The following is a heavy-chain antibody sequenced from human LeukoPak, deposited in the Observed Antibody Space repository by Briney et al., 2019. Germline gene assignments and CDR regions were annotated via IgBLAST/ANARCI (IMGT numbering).Heavy chain of an antibody. J-gene: IGHJ3*02. Sequence: SETLSLTCTVSGGSISSSSYYWGWIRQPPGKGLEWIGEINHSGSTNYNPSLKSRVTISVDTSKNQFSLKLSSVTAADTAVYYCARDSTLITMVRGPVIWGQGTMVTVSS. D-gene: IGHD3-10*01. CDR2: INHSGST. CDR3: ARDSTLITMVRGPVI. CDR1: GGSISSSSYY. V-gene: IGHV4-39*07.